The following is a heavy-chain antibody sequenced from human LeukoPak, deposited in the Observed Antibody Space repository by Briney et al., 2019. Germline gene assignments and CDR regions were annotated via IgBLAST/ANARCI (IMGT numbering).Heavy chain of an antibody. Sequence: GGSLRLSCAASGFTFSDYYMSWIRQAPGKGLECVSYISSSGNTTYHADSVKGRFTISRDNAKNSLYLQMSSLRAEDTAVYYCARDVSDCSGGSCYSYFDYWGQGTLVTVSS. CDR2: ISSSGNTT. J-gene: IGHJ4*02. D-gene: IGHD2-15*01. CDR3: ARDVSDCSGGSCYSYFDY. CDR1: GFTFSDYY. V-gene: IGHV3-11*04.